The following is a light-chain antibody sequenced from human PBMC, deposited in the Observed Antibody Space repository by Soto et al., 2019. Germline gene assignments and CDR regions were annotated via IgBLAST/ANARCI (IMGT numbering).Light chain of an antibody. Sequence: DIQMTQSPSTLSASVGDRVSITCRASQSISTWLAWYQQKPGKAPKLLIYQASSLESGVPSRFSGSGSGTEFTLTISTLQPDDFATYYCRHYNSYSETFGQGTKVEIK. V-gene: IGKV1-5*03. CDR2: QAS. J-gene: IGKJ1*01. CDR1: QSISTW. CDR3: RHYNSYSET.